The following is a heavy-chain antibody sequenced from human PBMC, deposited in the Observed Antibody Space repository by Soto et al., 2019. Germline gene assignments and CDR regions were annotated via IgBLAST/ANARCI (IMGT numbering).Heavy chain of an antibody. D-gene: IGHD3-16*02. CDR2: IYYSGST. V-gene: IGHV4-39*07. Sequence: SETLSLTCSVSGGSINDTNYSWVWISQPPGKVLEWIGYIYYSGSTYYSASLKSRVTISVDPSKNQFSLKVTSVTAADRAVYYCTKSRWPDHERDWFDSWGHGSLVTVSS. CDR3: TKSRWPDHERDWFDS. J-gene: IGHJ5*01. CDR1: GGSINDTNYS.